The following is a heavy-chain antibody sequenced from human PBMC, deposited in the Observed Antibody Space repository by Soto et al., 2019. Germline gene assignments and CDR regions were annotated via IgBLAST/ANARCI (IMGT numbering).Heavy chain of an antibody. CDR2: INPNSGGT. Sequence: ASVKVSCKASGYTFIGYYMHWVRQAPGQGLEWMGWINPNSGGTNYAQKFQGRVTMTRDTSISTAYMELSRLRSDDTAVYYCARGGRIAARRINWFDPWGQGTLVTVSS. CDR3: ARGGRIAARRINWFDP. CDR1: GYTFIGYY. V-gene: IGHV1-2*02. J-gene: IGHJ5*02. D-gene: IGHD6-6*01.